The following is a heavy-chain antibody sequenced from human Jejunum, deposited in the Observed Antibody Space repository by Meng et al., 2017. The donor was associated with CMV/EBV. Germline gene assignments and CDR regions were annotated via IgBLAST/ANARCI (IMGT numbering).Heavy chain of an antibody. CDR2: LYYTGRA. V-gene: IGHV4-39*07. CDR3: ARGLTGPDYYYNAMDV. Sequence: CISTSGHYWGWIRQPPGKGLEWIGSLYYTGRAYYNPSLRSRVTISEDTSENQFSLRLTSVTAADTAVYYCARGLTGPDYYYNAMDVWGQGSTVTVSS. CDR1: CISTSGHY. J-gene: IGHJ6*02.